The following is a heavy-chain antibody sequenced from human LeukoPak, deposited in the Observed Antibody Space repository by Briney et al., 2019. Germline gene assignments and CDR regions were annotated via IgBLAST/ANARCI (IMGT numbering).Heavy chain of an antibody. CDR3: ARSPKIAVAGRGYFDY. Sequence: SETLSLTCTVSGGSISSSSYYWGWIRQPPGKGLEWIGSIYYSGSTYYNPSLKSRVTISVDTSKNQFSLKLSSVTAADTAVYYCARSPKIAVAGRGYFDYWGQGTLVTVSS. V-gene: IGHV4-39*07. CDR2: IYYSGST. J-gene: IGHJ4*02. D-gene: IGHD6-19*01. CDR1: GGSISSSSYY.